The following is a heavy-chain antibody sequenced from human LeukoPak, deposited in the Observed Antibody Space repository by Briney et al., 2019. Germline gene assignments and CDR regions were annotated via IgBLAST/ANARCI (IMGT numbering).Heavy chain of an antibody. V-gene: IGHV3-23*01. CDR3: AKKPATIKFPFDI. CDR2: ISTPGGYT. CDR1: GFTFSTYD. Sequence: PGGSRTLSGVGSGFTFSTYDRGGVRRPPGKGREGVSAISTPGGYTEDADSVKGRFTISRDNSQNTLLLQMHSLRAEDTAVYYCAKKPATIKFPFDIWGQGTLVTVSP. J-gene: IGHJ4*02. D-gene: IGHD5-24*01.